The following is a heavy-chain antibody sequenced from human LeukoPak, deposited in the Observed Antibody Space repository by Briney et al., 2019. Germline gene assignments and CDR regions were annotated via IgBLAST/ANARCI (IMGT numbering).Heavy chain of an antibody. CDR1: GFTVSSNY. D-gene: IGHD4-17*01. CDR3: AYFTTVTTTIVRDY. CDR2: ISGSGGST. J-gene: IGHJ4*02. Sequence: PGGSLRLSCAASGFTVSSNYMSWVRQAPGKGLEWVSAISGSGGSTYYADSVKGRFTISRDNSKNTLYLQMNSLRAEDTAVYYCAYFTTVTTTIVRDYWGQGTLVTVSS. V-gene: IGHV3-23*01.